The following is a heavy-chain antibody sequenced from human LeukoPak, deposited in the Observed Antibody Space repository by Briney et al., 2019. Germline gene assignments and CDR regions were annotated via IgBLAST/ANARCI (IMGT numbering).Heavy chain of an antibody. V-gene: IGHV1-69*13. CDR2: IIPIFGTA. CDR3: ARNSRVASTLGLNY. CDR1: GGTFSSYA. Sequence: SVKVSCKASGGTFSSYAISWVRQAPGQGLEWMGGIIPIFGTANYAQKFQGRVTITADESTSTVFMELSSLRSDDTAFYYCARNSRVASTLGLNYWGQGTLVTVSS. J-gene: IGHJ4*02. D-gene: IGHD4-23*01.